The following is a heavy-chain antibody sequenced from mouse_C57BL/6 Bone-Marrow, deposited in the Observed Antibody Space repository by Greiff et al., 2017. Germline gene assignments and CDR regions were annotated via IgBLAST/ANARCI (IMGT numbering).Heavy chain of an antibody. CDR2: IYPVGGYT. Sequence: QFQLQQSGAELVRPGTSVKMSCKASGYTFTNYWIGWVKQRPGHGLEWIGDIYPVGGYTNYNEKFKGKATLTADKSSSTAYMQFSSLTSEDSAIYYCARTSHDGYYGYYFDYWGQGTTLTVSS. CDR3: ARTSHDGYYGYYFDY. CDR1: GYTFTNYW. D-gene: IGHD2-3*01. V-gene: IGHV1-63*01. J-gene: IGHJ2*01.